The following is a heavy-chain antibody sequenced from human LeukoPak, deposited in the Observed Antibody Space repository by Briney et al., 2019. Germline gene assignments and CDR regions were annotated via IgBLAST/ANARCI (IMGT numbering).Heavy chain of an antibody. CDR1: GFTFSTYA. CDR3: AKDLLYSSGWYWLGAFDI. CDR2: ISGTGGST. D-gene: IGHD6-19*01. J-gene: IGHJ3*02. Sequence: GGSLRLSCAASGFTFSTYAMTWVRQAPGKGLEWVSLISGTGGSTYYADSVKGRFTISRDNSKNTLYLQMNSLRAEDTAVYYCAKDLLYSSGWYWLGAFDIWGQGTMVTVSS. V-gene: IGHV3-23*01.